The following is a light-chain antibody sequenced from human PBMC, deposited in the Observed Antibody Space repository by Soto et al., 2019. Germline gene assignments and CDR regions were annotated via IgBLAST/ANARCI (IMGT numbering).Light chain of an antibody. CDR1: QDISNY. Sequence: DIQMTQSPSSLSASVGDRVIITCQASQDISNYLNWYQQKPGKAPKLLIYDASNLETGVPSRFSGSGSGTDFTLTISSLQPEDFATYYCQQLNSYSFGGGTKVEIK. J-gene: IGKJ4*01. CDR3: QQLNSYS. CDR2: DAS. V-gene: IGKV1-33*01.